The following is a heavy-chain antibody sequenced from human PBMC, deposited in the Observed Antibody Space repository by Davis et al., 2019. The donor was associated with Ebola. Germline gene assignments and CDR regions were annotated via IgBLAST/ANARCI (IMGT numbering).Heavy chain of an antibody. J-gene: IGHJ5*02. D-gene: IGHD3-9*01. V-gene: IGHV1-2*06. Sequence: ASVKVSCKASEYTFTAYYIHWVRQAHGQGLEWMGRINPNSGGTNYAQKFQGRVTMTRDTSISTAYMEVRSLRSEDTAVYYCARDLIPIFSVHKFDPWGQGTLVTVSS. CDR1: EYTFTAYY. CDR3: ARDLIPIFSVHKFDP. CDR2: INPNSGGT.